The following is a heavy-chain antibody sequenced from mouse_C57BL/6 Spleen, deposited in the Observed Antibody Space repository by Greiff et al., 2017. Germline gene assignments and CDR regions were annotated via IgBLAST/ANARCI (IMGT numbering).Heavy chain of an antibody. Sequence: EVQVVESGGGLVKPGGSLKLSCAASGFTFSSYTMSWVRQTPEKRLEWVATISGGGGNTYYPDSVKGRFTISRDNAKNTLYLQMSSLRSEDTALYYCARQARITTVVPWYFDVWGTGTTVTVSS. CDR2: ISGGGGNT. CDR1: GFTFSSYT. J-gene: IGHJ1*03. CDR3: ARQARITTVVPWYFDV. V-gene: IGHV5-9*01. D-gene: IGHD1-1*01.